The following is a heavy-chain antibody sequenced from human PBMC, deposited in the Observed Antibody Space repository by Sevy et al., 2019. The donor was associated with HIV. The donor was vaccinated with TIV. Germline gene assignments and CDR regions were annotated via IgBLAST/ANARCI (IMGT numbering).Heavy chain of an antibody. J-gene: IGHJ4*02. V-gene: IGHV3-15*01. D-gene: IGHD2-2*01. Sequence: GGSLRLSCAASGFTFSNAWMSWVRQAPGRGLEWVGRIKSKTDGGTTDYAAPVKGRFTISRDDSKNTLYLQMNSLKTEDTAVYYCTTGPLDIVVVPAVEYFDYWGQGTLVTVSS. CDR3: TTGPLDIVVVPAVEYFDY. CDR2: IKSKTDGGTT. CDR1: GFTFSNAW.